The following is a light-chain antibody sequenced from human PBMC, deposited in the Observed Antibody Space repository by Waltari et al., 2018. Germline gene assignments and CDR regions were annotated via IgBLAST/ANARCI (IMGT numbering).Light chain of an antibody. CDR3: SSHTTSSAPGV. Sequence: QSALTQPASVSGSPGQSITISCSGTDSDVGAYDFVSWYQQHPGKAPHLIIYEVSNRPSGISNRFSAAKSGNTASLTISGLQAEDEADYYCSSHTTSSAPGVFGTGTRVTVL. CDR1: DSDVGAYDF. CDR2: EVS. J-gene: IGLJ1*01. V-gene: IGLV2-14*01.